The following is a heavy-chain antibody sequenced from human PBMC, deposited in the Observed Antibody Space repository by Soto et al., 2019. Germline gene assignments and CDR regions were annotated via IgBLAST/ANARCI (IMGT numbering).Heavy chain of an antibody. D-gene: IGHD3-9*01. J-gene: IGHJ3*02. V-gene: IGHV4-31*03. Sequence: QVQLQESGPGLVKPSQTLSLTCTVSGGSISSGGYYWSWIRQHPGKGLEWIGYIYYSGSTYYNPSRKSRVTISVDTSKNQFSLKLSSVTAADTAVYYCARGRLTGYHRRAFDIWGQGTMVTVSS. CDR1: GGSISSGGYY. CDR3: ARGRLTGYHRRAFDI. CDR2: IYYSGST.